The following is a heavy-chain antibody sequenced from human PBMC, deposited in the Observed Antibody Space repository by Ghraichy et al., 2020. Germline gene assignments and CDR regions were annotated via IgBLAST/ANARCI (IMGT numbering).Heavy chain of an antibody. J-gene: IGHJ6*02. Sequence: GGSLRLSCAASGFTFSSYSMNWVRQAPGKGLEWVSSISSSSSYIYYADSVKGRFTISRDNAKNSLYLQMNSLRAEDTAVYYCAREVKIAVAGKALGMDVWGQGTTVTVSS. CDR2: ISSSSSYI. D-gene: IGHD6-19*01. CDR1: GFTFSSYS. CDR3: AREVKIAVAGKALGMDV. V-gene: IGHV3-21*01.